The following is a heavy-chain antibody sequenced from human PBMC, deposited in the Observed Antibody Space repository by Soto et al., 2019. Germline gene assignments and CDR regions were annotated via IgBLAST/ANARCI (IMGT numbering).Heavy chain of an antibody. Sequence: QVQLVQSGAEVKKPGASVKVSCKASGDTFTDYYIHWVRQAPGQGLEWMGTVNPSGGHTTYAQHFLGRMTRLGETSTSTLSMELTSLTSEDTAVYYCARGGHVVVVTAALDYWGQGTLVTVSS. J-gene: IGHJ4*02. V-gene: IGHV1-46*01. CDR3: ARGGHVVVVTAALDY. CDR2: VNPSGGHT. CDR1: GDTFTDYY. D-gene: IGHD2-21*02.